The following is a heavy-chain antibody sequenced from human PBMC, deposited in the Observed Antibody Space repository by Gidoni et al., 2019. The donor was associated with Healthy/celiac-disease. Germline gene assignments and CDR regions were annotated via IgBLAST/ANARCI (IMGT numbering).Heavy chain of an antibody. J-gene: IGHJ4*02. CDR2: ISSTAGST. D-gene: IGHD6-19*01. CDR1: CFTFSSYA. Sequence: EVQLVASGAGLVQPAGSLTLSCSASCFTFSSYAMHWVRQAPGEVLECVSAISSTAGSTYYADSVKGRFTISRDNTKNTLYLQMSSLSAEDTAVYYCVRGPRWLDLDYWGQGTLVTVSS. CDR3: VRGPRWLDLDY. V-gene: IGHV3-64D*06.